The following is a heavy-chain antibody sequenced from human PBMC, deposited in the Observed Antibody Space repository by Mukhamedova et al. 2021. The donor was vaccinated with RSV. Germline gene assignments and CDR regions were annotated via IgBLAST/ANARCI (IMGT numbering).Heavy chain of an antibody. CDR2: IYHSGST. D-gene: IGHD3-3*01. CDR3: AREGQNSDFWSGYPNWFDP. J-gene: IGHJ5*02. Sequence: GWIGSIYHSGSTYYNPSLKSRVTISVDTSKNQFSLKLSSVTAADTAVYYCAREGQNSDFWSGYPNWFDPWGQGTLVTVSS. V-gene: IGHV4-38-2*02.